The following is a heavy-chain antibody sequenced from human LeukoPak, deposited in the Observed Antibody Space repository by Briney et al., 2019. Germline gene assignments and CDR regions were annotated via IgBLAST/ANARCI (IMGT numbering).Heavy chain of an antibody. Sequence: GASVKVSCKASGYTFTGYYMHWVRQAPGQGLEWMGWINPNSGGTNYAQKFQGRVTMTRDTSISTAYMELSRLRSDDTAVYYCARARGYDNRLGFYYYYYMDVWGKGTTVTISS. CDR1: GYTFTGYY. CDR2: INPNSGGT. J-gene: IGHJ6*03. V-gene: IGHV1-2*02. CDR3: ARARGYDNRLGFYYYYYMDV. D-gene: IGHD5-12*01.